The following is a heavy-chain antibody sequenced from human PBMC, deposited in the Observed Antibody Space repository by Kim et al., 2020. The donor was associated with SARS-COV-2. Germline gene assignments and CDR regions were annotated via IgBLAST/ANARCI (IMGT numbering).Heavy chain of an antibody. CDR3: AKDPITKRVVVIPGPYFDY. Sequence: GGSLRLSCAASGFTFSSYAMSWVRQAPGKGLEWVSAISGSGGSTYYADSVKGRFTISRDNSKNTLYLQMNSLRAEDTAVYYCAKDPITKRVVVIPGPYFDYWGQGALVTVSS. J-gene: IGHJ4*02. CDR2: ISGSGGST. V-gene: IGHV3-23*01. CDR1: GFTFSSYA. D-gene: IGHD3-22*01.